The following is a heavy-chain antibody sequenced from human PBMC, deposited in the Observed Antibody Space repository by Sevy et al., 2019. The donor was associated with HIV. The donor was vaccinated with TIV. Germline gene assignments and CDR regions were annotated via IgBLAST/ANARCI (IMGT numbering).Heavy chain of an antibody. CDR2: ISGSGGST. Sequence: GGSPRLSCAASGFTFSTYAMTWVRQAPGKGLQWVSVISGSGGSTYYADSVKGRFTISRDNSKNTMYLQMNSLRAEDTAVYYCARRPDFGVVIPTGVMDVWGQGTTVTVSS. D-gene: IGHD3-3*01. J-gene: IGHJ6*02. CDR1: GFTFSTYA. V-gene: IGHV3-23*01. CDR3: ARRPDFGVVIPTGVMDV.